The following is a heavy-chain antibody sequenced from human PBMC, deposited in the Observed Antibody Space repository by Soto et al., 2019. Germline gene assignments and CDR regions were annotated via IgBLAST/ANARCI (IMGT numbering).Heavy chain of an antibody. CDR3: ARHHYDFWSGYPNYYDSSGPIYYFDY. J-gene: IGHJ4*02. Sequence: SETLSLTCTVSGGSISSGDYYWSWIRQPPGKGLEWIGYIYYSGSTYYNPSLKSRVTISVDTSKNQFSLKLSSVTAADTAVYYCARHHYDFWSGYPNYYDSSGPIYYFDYWGQGTLVTVSS. CDR1: GGSISSGDYY. CDR2: IYYSGST. V-gene: IGHV4-30-4*01. D-gene: IGHD3-3*01.